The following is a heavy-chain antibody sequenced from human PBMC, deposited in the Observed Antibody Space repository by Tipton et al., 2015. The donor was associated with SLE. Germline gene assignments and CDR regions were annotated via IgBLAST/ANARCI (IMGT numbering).Heavy chain of an antibody. Sequence: QSGPEVKKPGSSVKVSCKASGYTFTGYYMHWVRQAPGQGLEWMGWISAYNGNTNYAQKLQGRVTMTTDTSTSTAYMELRSLRSDDTAVYYCACIAVAVDDAFDIWGQGTMVTVSS. CDR1: GYTFTGYY. J-gene: IGHJ3*02. D-gene: IGHD6-19*01. CDR3: ACIAVAVDDAFDI. V-gene: IGHV1-18*04. CDR2: ISAYNGNT.